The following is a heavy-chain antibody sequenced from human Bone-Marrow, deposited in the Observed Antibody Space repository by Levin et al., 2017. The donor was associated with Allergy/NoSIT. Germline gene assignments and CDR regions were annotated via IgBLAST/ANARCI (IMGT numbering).Heavy chain of an antibody. V-gene: IGHV3-23*01. D-gene: IGHD3-10*02. Sequence: PGESLKISCAASGFTISTYSMTWVRQVPGKGLEWVSSISGGGGVTHYADSVKGRFTISRDNSKNTLYLQMNSLRAEDTALYYCANCPTMCQRGRFDPWGQGTLVTVSS. CDR2: ISGGGGVT. J-gene: IGHJ5*02. CDR3: ANCPTMCQRGRFDP. CDR1: GFTISTYS.